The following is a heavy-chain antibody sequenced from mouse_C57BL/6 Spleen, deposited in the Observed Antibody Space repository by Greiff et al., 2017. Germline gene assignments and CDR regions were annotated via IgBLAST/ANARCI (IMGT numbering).Heavy chain of an antibody. D-gene: IGHD1-1*01. J-gene: IGHJ3*01. CDR1: GYTFTSYW. Sequence: QVQLQQPGAELVKPRASVKLSCKASGYTFTSYWMQWVKQRPGQGLEWIGEIDPSDSYTNYNQKFKGKATLTVDTSSSTAYMQLSSLTSEDSAVYYCARGYYGSSYGFAYWGQGTLVTVSA. CDR2: IDPSDSYT. V-gene: IGHV1-50*01. CDR3: ARGYYGSSYGFAY.